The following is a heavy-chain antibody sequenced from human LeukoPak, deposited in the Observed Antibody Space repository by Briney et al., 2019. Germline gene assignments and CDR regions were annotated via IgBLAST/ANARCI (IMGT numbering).Heavy chain of an antibody. CDR1: GGSISSGGYS. D-gene: IGHD4-17*01. Sequence: SETLSLTCAVSGGSISSGGYSWSWIRQPPGKGLEWIGYIYYTGSINYNPSLKSRATISVDMSKNQFSLNLSSVTAADTAVYYCARDWITVRTNWFDPWGRGTLVTVSS. V-gene: IGHV4-61*08. CDR3: ARDWITVRTNWFDP. J-gene: IGHJ5*02. CDR2: IYYTGSI.